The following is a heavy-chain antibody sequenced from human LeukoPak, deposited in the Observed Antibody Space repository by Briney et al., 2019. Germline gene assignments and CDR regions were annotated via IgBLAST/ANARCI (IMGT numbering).Heavy chain of an antibody. CDR2: IIPIFGTA. Sequence: ASVKVSCKASGGTFSSYAISWVRQAPGQGLEWMGGIIPIFGTANYARKFQGRVTITADKSTSTAYMELSSLRSEDTAVYYCARGPAAMGNPTDWFDPWGQGTLVTVSP. D-gene: IGHD2-2*01. CDR1: GGTFSSYA. V-gene: IGHV1-69*06. J-gene: IGHJ5*02. CDR3: ARGPAAMGNPTDWFDP.